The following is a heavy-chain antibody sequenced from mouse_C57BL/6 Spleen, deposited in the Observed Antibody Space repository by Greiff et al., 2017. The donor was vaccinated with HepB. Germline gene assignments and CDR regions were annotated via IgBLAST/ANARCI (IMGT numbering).Heavy chain of an antibody. J-gene: IGHJ3*01. V-gene: IGHV14-3*01. D-gene: IGHD1-1*01. Sequence: VHVKQSVAELVRPGASVKLSCTASGFNIKNTYMHWVKQRPEQGLEWIGRIDPANGNTKYAPKFQGKATITADTSSNTAYLQLSSLTSEDTAIYYCARGGGSSPPWFAYWGQGTLVTVSA. CDR3: ARGGGSSPPWFAY. CDR1: GFNIKNTY. CDR2: IDPANGNT.